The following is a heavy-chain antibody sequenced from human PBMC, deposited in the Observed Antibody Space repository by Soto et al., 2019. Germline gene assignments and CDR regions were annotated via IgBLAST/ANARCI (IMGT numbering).Heavy chain of an antibody. CDR1: GFTFTSSA. CDR3: AAVMTRGGEDHTDP. D-gene: IGHD4-17*01. Sequence: GASVKVSCKASGFTFTSSAMQWVRQARGQRLEWIGWIVVGSGNTNNAQKFQERVTITRDMSTSTAYMELSSLRSEDTAVYYCAAVMTRGGEDHTDPWGQGTLVTVSS. J-gene: IGHJ5*02. V-gene: IGHV1-58*02. CDR2: IVVGSGNT.